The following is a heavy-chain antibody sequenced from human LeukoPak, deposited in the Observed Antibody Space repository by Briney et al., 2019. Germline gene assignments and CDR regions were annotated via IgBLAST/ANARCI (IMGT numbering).Heavy chain of an antibody. CDR1: GDSVSSNSAA. Sequence: SQTLSLTCVISGDSVSSNSAAWNWIRQSPSRGLEWLGRTYYRSKWYRDYATSVKSRVTINPDTSKNQFSLQLNSVTPEDTAVYYCARAPKTVAGTWFDPWGQGTLVTVSS. CDR2: TYYRSKWYR. D-gene: IGHD6-13*01. CDR3: ARAPKTVAGTWFDP. V-gene: IGHV6-1*01. J-gene: IGHJ5*02.